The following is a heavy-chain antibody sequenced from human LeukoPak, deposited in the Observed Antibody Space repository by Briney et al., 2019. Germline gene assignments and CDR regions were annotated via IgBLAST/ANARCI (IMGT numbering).Heavy chain of an antibody. CDR1: GYTFTGYY. Sequence: ASVKVSCKASGYTFTGYYVHWVRQAPGQGLEWMGWINPNSGGTNYAQKFQGRVTMTRDTSISTAYMELSRLRSDDTAVYYCARGFGVLITPGYWGQGTLVTVSS. CDR2: INPNSGGT. CDR3: ARGFGVLITPGY. V-gene: IGHV1-2*02. J-gene: IGHJ4*02. D-gene: IGHD3-3*01.